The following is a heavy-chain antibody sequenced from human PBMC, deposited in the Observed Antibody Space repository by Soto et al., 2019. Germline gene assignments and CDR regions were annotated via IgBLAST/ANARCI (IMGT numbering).Heavy chain of an antibody. V-gene: IGHV1-3*01. CDR2: INAGNGST. D-gene: IGHD4-4*01. CDR1: GDPFTSYA. Sequence: ASVKVSCKASGDPFTSYAMHWVRQAPGQRLEWMGLINAGNGSTRYSQKFQGRVTITRDTSTSTAYMELSSLRSEDTAVYYCARDGSFYYRNPMFNWFDPWGQGTLVTVSS. CDR3: ARDGSFYYRNPMFNWFDP. J-gene: IGHJ5*02.